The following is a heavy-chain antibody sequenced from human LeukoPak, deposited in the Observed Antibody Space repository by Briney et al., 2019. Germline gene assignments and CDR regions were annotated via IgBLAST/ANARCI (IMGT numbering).Heavy chain of an antibody. J-gene: IGHJ4*02. V-gene: IGHV1-18*01. CDR2: ISAYNGNT. CDR3: ARSDYFFDY. Sequence: VVSVKVSCKASGYTFTSYGISWVRQAPGQGLEWMGWISAYNGNTNYAQKLQGRVTMTRNTSISTAYMELSRLRSDDTAVYYCARSDYFFDYWGQGTLVTVSS. CDR1: GYTFTSYG.